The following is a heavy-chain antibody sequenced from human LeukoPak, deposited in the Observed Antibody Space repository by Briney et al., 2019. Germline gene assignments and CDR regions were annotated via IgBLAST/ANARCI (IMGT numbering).Heavy chain of an antibody. J-gene: IGHJ3*02. D-gene: IGHD3-10*01. CDR3: ARDRFGERTFEK. CDR1: GFAFSSFD. CDR2: ILTNGDT. V-gene: IGHV3-13*01. Sequence: GGSLILSCAASGFAFSSFDMLWVRQSPRKGLEWVARILTNGDTDYGASVEGRFTISRENAKSYVYLQMNSLRDGDTAVYYCARDRFGERTFEKWGQGTMVTASS.